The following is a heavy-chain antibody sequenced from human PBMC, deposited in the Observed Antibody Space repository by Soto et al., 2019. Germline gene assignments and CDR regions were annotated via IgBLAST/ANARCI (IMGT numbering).Heavy chain of an antibody. J-gene: IGHJ4*02. Sequence: EVQLLESGGGLVQPGGSLRLSCTASGFTFSNYAMTWVRQAPGKGLEWVSTITGSGGGTYYADSVKGRFTISSDNSKITLYLQMPNPRADDTAVYYCAKDMVASTVADFFDYWGQGTLVTVSS. V-gene: IGHV3-23*01. CDR3: AKDMVASTVADFFDY. CDR1: GFTFSNYA. D-gene: IGHD6-19*01. CDR2: ITGSGGGT.